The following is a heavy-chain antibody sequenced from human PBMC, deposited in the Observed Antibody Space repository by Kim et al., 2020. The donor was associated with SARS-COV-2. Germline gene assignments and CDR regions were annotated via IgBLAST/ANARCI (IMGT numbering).Heavy chain of an antibody. V-gene: IGHV3-73*01. CDR1: GFSFSASA. CDR3: SSQWYTAGY. CDR2: IEKKGNSYAT. Sequence: GGSLRLSCAASGFSFSASAMHWVRQASGKGLEWVGRIEKKGNSYATRYAPWVKGRFTISRDDSKNTAYLQMNSLKTEDTAVYYCSSQWYTAGYWGQGTLVTVSS. J-gene: IGHJ4*02. D-gene: IGHD1-20*01.